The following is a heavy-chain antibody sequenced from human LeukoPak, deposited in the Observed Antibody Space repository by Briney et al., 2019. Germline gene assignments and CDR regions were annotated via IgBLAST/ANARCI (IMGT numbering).Heavy chain of an antibody. V-gene: IGHV3-53*05. Sequence: AGGSLRLSCAASGFTVSSNYMSWVHQAPGKGLEWVSVIYSGGSTYYADSVKGRFTISRDNSKNTLYLQMGSLRAEDMAVYYCARESWGTYYYDSSGYGGFDYWGQGTLVTVSS. J-gene: IGHJ4*02. CDR1: GFTVSSNY. D-gene: IGHD3-22*01. CDR3: ARESWGTYYYDSSGYGGFDY. CDR2: IYSGGST.